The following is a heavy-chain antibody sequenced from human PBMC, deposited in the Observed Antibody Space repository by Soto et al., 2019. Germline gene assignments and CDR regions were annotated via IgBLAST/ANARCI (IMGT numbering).Heavy chain of an antibody. Sequence: ASVKVSCKTSGYTFTSYAMHWVRQAPGQRLEWMGRINAGNGNTKYSQQFQGRLTITRDTSASTAYMELSSLTSDDTAVYYCAREPSIAAVGIPLYSYYYMDVWGEGTAVTVSS. CDR1: GYTFTSYA. V-gene: IGHV1-3*01. D-gene: IGHD6-13*01. CDR2: INAGNGNT. CDR3: AREPSIAAVGIPLYSYYYMDV. J-gene: IGHJ6*03.